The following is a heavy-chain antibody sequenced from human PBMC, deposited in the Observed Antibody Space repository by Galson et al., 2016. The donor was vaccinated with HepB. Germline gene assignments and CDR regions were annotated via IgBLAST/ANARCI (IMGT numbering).Heavy chain of an antibody. CDR1: AYSFTSYW. CDR3: ARRGIAVAGRGVIDY. D-gene: IGHD6-19*01. Sequence: QSGAEVKKPGESLRISCKGSAYSFTSYWIGWVRQMPGKGLEWMAMIYPGDSDTRYSPSFQGQVTISADKSISTAYLQWSSLKASDTAMYYCARRGIAVAGRGVIDYWGQGTLVTVSS. V-gene: IGHV5-51*01. CDR2: IYPGDSDT. J-gene: IGHJ4*02.